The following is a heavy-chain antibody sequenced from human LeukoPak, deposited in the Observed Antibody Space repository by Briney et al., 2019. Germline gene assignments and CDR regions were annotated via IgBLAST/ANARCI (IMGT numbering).Heavy chain of an antibody. J-gene: IGHJ4*02. Sequence: SVKVSCKASGGTFSSYAISWVRQAPGQGLEWMGGIIPIFGTANYAQKFQGRVTITTDESTSTAYMELSSLRSEDTVVYYCARSPRWLQSVFDYWGQGTLVTVSS. V-gene: IGHV1-69*05. CDR2: IIPIFGTA. CDR3: ARSPRWLQSVFDY. D-gene: IGHD5-24*01. CDR1: GGTFSSYA.